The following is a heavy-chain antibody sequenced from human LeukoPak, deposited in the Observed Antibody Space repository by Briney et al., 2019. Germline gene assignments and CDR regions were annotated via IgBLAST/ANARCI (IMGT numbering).Heavy chain of an antibody. Sequence: PSETLSLTCTVSGGSISSSSYSWGWIRQPPGKGLEWIGSIYYSGSTNYNPSLKGRVTISVDTSKNQFSLKLSSVTAADTAVYYCARGDTIFGVRFDPWGQGTLVTVSS. CDR3: ARGDTIFGVRFDP. CDR1: GGSISSSSYS. J-gene: IGHJ5*02. CDR2: IYYSGST. D-gene: IGHD3-3*01. V-gene: IGHV4-39*07.